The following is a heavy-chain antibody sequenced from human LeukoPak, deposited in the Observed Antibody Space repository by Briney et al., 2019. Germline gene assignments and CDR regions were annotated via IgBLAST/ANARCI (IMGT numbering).Heavy chain of an antibody. CDR1: GFSFSSYW. CDR2: IRQDASEK. V-gene: IGHV3-7*02. J-gene: IGHJ4*02. D-gene: IGHD2-21*01. Sequence: PGGSLRLSCEASGFSFSSYWMSWVRQAPGKGLEWVANIRQDASEKYYVDSVKGRFAISRDNAKNSLYLQMNSLRAEDTAVYYCARALWPYYFDYWGQGTLVTVSS. CDR3: ARALWPYYFDY.